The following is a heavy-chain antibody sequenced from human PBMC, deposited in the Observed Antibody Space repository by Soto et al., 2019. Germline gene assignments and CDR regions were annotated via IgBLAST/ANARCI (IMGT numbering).Heavy chain of an antibody. CDR2: ISSSSNAI. V-gene: IGHV3-48*02. CDR1: GFTFSAYS. CDR3: ASLVGANWGLDYNDLDV. D-gene: IGHD1-26*01. Sequence: GGSLRLSCAASGFTFSAYSMNWVRQAPGKGLEWLSYISSSSNAIYYADSVKGRFTISRDNAMSSLYLQMHRLRDEDTAVYYCASLVGANWGLDYNDLDVWGQGTSVTVSS. J-gene: IGHJ6*02.